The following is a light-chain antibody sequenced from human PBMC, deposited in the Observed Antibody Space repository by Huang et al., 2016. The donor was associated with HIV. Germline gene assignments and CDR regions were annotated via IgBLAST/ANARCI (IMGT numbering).Light chain of an antibody. CDR2: DSS. V-gene: IGKV3-15*01. CDR1: QAIKTS. CDR3: QHYGNWPPWT. J-gene: IGKJ1*01. Sequence: IVITQSPVTLSVSPGERATLSCGASQAIKTSVAWYQQSLGQPPRLLIYDSSARATGVPARFSGSGSGTNFTLTISSLQSEDFAVYYCQHYGNWPPWTFGPGTKVEMK.